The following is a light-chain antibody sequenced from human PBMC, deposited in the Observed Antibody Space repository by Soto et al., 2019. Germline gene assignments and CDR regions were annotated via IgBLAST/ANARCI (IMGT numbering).Light chain of an antibody. CDR1: QSIGGW. J-gene: IGKJ5*01. Sequence: DIRITQSPSTLSASAGDRVTIPCRASQSIGGWLAWYQQKPGKAPKLLIYEASVLQNGVPSRFSGSVSGTDFNLTISSLETEDCAIYYGQQRNYWKVTVGQVARLEIK. CDR2: EAS. CDR3: QQRNYWKVT. V-gene: IGKV1-5*03.